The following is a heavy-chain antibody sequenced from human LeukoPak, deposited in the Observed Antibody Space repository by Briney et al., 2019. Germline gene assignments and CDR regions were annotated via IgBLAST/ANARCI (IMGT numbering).Heavy chain of an antibody. V-gene: IGHV1-69*04. CDR3: ARGEIVDMSTFDY. D-gene: IGHD5-24*01. Sequence: SXGTXTSYXISWVRQAPGQGGGGMGRIIPIFGISNYAQKFQGRVTITADKSTSTAYMELRSLRSEDTAVYYCARGEIVDMSTFDYWGQGTLVTVSS. CDR2: IIPIFGIS. CDR1: XGTXTSYX. J-gene: IGHJ4*02.